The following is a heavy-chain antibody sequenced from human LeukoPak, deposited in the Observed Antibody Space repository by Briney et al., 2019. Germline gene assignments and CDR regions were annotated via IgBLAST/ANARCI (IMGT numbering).Heavy chain of an antibody. J-gene: IGHJ5*02. V-gene: IGHV4-38-2*02. Sequence: SETLSLTCTVSGYSISSGYYWGWIRQPPGKGLEYIGSVSNSGSTFYNPSLKRRVTISVDKSKNQFSLKLSSVTAADTAVYYCARDAGTMVRGVIITVNWFDPWGQGTLVTVSS. CDR3: ARDAGTMVRGVIITVNWFDP. CDR1: GYSISSGYY. D-gene: IGHD3-10*01. CDR2: VSNSGST.